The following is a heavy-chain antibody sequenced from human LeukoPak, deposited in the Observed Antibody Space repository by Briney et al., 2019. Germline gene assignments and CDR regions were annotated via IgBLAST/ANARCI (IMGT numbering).Heavy chain of an antibody. J-gene: IGHJ6*03. CDR2: ISAYNGNT. CDR3: ARARSGSYHYYYYYMDV. Sequence: GASVKVSCKASGYTFTSYGISWVRQAPGQGLEWMGWISAYNGNTNYAQKLQGRVTMTTDTSTSTAYMELRSLRSDDTAVYYCARARSGSYHYYYYYMDVWGKGTTVTVSS. V-gene: IGHV1-18*01. D-gene: IGHD1-26*01. CDR1: GYTFTSYG.